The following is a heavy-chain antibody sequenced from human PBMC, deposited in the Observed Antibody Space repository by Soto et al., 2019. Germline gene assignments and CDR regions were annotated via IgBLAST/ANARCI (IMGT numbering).Heavy chain of an antibody. V-gene: IGHV3-30*04. D-gene: IGHD3-22*01. CDR2: ISYDGSDK. CDR1: GFSFSSYA. Sequence: PGGSLRLSCAASGFSFSSYAMHWVRQAPGKGLEWVAIISYDGSDKYYADSVEGRFTISRDNSKNILYLQMNSLRAEDTALYYCASKTVAYKYDTGGPLGPWGQGTLVTVSS. CDR3: ASKTVAYKYDTGGPLGP. J-gene: IGHJ5*02.